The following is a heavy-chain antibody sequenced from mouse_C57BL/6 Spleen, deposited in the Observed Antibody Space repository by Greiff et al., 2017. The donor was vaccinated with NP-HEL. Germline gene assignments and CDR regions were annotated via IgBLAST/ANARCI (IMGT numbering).Heavy chain of an antibody. CDR1: GYTFTSYW. D-gene: IGHD1-1*01. CDR2: IHPSDSDT. V-gene: IGHV1-74*01. CDR3: AMYYGSSLFAY. Sequence: QVQLQQPGAELVKPGASVKVSCKASGYTFTSYWMHWVKQRPGQGLEWIGRIHPSDSDTNYNQKFKGKATLTVDKSSSTAYMQLSSLTSADSAVYCCAMYYGSSLFAYWGQGTLVTVSA. J-gene: IGHJ3*01.